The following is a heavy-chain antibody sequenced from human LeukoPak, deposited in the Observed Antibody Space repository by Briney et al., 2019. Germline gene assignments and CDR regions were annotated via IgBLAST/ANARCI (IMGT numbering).Heavy chain of an antibody. CDR1: GFSFSAYA. CDR3: AKGSGSGWYGWFAS. V-gene: IGHV3-23*01. D-gene: IGHD6-19*01. Sequence: GGSLRLSCAASGFSFSAYAMYWVRQAPGKGLEWVSYIEASGGATYYADSVKGRFTISRDNSRNTFYLQMNSLRADDTAVYYCAKGSGSGWYGWFASWGQGTLVTVSS. CDR2: IEASGGAT. J-gene: IGHJ5*01.